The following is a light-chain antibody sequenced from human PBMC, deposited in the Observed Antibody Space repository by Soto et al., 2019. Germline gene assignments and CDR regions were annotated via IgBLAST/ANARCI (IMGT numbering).Light chain of an antibody. CDR1: SSDVGGYNY. CDR3: SSYTSSSTLVV. CDR2: DVS. J-gene: IGLJ1*01. V-gene: IGLV2-14*01. Sequence: QSALTQPASVSGSPGQSITISCTGTSSDVGGYNYVSWCQQHPGKAPKLMIYDVSNRPSGVSNRFSGSKSGNTASLTISGLQAEDEAEYYCSSYTSSSTLVVFGTGTKLTVL.